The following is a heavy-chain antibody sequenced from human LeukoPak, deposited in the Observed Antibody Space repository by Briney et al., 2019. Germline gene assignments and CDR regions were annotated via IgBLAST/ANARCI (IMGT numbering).Heavy chain of an antibody. CDR3: ASDTVDTAVGIDY. Sequence: GGSLRLSCAASGFTFSRYWMHWVRQAPGKGLVWVSRSNSDGSSTNYADSVKGRFTISRDNAKNTLYLQMNSLRAEDTAVYYCASDTVDTAVGIDYWGQGTLVTVSS. J-gene: IGHJ4*02. CDR1: GFTFSRYW. CDR2: SNSDGSST. D-gene: IGHD5-18*01. V-gene: IGHV3-74*01.